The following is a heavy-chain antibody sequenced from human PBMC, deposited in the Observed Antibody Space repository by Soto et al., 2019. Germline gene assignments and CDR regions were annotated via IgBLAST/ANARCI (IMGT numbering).Heavy chain of an antibody. CDR1: GGTFSSYA. J-gene: IGHJ5*02. D-gene: IGHD2-21*01. V-gene: IGHV1-69*13. Sequence: SVKVSCKASGGTFSSYAISWVRQAPGQGLEWMGGIIPIFGTANYAQKFQGRVTITADESTSTAYMELSRLRSEDTAVYYCAREKIVRPPSWFDPGRQGTLFTIAS. CDR3: AREKIVRPPSWFDP. CDR2: IIPIFGTA.